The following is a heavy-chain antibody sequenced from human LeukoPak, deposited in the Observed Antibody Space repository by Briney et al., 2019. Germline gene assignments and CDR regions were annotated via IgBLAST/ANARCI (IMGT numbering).Heavy chain of an antibody. D-gene: IGHD2-15*01. V-gene: IGHV3-48*01. J-gene: IGHJ4*02. CDR3: LTLGYCSGGSCPD. CDR1: GFIFSSYS. Sequence: GGSLRLSCAVSGFIFSSYSMNWVRQAPGKGLEWVSYISSSSSTIYYADSVKGRFTISRDNAKNSLYLQMNSLRAEDTAVYYCLTLGYCSGGSCPDWGQGTLVTVSS. CDR2: ISSSSSTI.